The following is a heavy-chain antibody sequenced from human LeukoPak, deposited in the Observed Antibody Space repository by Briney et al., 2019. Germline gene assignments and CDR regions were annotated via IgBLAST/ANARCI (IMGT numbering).Heavy chain of an antibody. CDR1: GGTFSSYA. CDR2: IIPIFGTA. V-gene: IGHV1-69*13. J-gene: IGHJ4*02. CDR3: AAGGVYYYDSSGYYDLFDY. D-gene: IGHD3-22*01. Sequence: ASVKVSCKASGGTFSSYAISWVRQAPGQGLEWMGGIIPIFGTANYAQKFQGRVTITADESTSTAYMELSSLRSEDTAVYYCAAGGVYYYDSSGYYDLFDYWGQGTLVTVSS.